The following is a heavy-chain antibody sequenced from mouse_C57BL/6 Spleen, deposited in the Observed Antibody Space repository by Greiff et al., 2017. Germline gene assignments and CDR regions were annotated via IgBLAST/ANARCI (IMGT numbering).Heavy chain of an antibody. V-gene: IGHV2-2*01. J-gene: IGHJ3*01. CDR1: GFSLTSYG. CDR3: ARKAYYGNYWFAY. CDR2: IWSGGST. D-gene: IGHD2-10*01. Sequence: VQLVESGPGLVQPSQSLSITCTVSGFSLTSYGVHWVRQSPGKGLEWLGVIWSGGSTDYNAAFISRLSISKDNSKSQVFFKMNSLQADDTAIYYCARKAYYGNYWFAYWGQGTLVTVSA.